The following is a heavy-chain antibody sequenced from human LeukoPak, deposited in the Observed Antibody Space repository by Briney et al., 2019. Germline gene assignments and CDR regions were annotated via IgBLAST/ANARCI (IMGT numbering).Heavy chain of an antibody. CDR3: AKHSHSGSYYRYFDH. J-gene: IGHJ4*02. Sequence: GGSLRLSCAASGFTFSSSAMSWVRQAPGKGLEWVSAISGSGTSTYYADSVKGRFTISRDNSKSTLYLQMNSLRAEDAAVYYCAKHSHSGSYYRYFDHWGQGTLVTVSS. V-gene: IGHV3-23*01. D-gene: IGHD1-26*01. CDR1: GFTFSSSA. CDR2: ISGSGTST.